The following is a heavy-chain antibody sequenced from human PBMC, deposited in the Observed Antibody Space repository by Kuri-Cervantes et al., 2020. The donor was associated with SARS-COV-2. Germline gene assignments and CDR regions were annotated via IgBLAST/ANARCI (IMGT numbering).Heavy chain of an antibody. CDR3: ARDRRIAAAGTWSKFDY. V-gene: IGHV1-2*02. Sequence: ASVKVSCKASGYTFIGYYMHWVRQAPGQGLEWMGWINPKSGASSYAQKFQGRVTMTRDTSISTAYMELSRLRSDDTAVYYCARDRRIAAAGTWSKFDYWGQGTLVTVSS. CDR1: GYTFIGYY. CDR2: INPKSGAS. D-gene: IGHD6-13*01. J-gene: IGHJ4*02.